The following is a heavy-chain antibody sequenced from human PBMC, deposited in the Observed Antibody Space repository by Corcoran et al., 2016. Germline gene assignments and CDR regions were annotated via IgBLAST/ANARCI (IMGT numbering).Heavy chain of an antibody. CDR3: AKDRVLAIVVVPAAIGG. Sequence: QVQLVESGGGVVQPGRSLRLSCAASGFTFSSYAMHWVRQAPGKGLEWVAVISYDGSNKYYADSVKGRFTISRDNSKNTLYLQMKSLRPEDTAVYYCAKDRVLAIVVVPAAIGGWGQGTLVTVSS. J-gene: IGHJ1*01. CDR2: ISYDGSNK. D-gene: IGHD2-2*01. CDR1: GFTFSSYA. V-gene: IGHV3-30*18.